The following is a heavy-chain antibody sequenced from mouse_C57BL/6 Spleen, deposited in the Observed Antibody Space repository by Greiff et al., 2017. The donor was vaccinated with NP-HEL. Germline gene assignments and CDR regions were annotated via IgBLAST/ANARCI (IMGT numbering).Heavy chain of an antibody. CDR2: INPSSGYT. CDR3: AREEFITTVGKYCDV. D-gene: IGHD1-1*01. CDR1: GYTFTSYT. Sequence: QVHVKQSGAELARPGASVKMSCKASGYTFTSYTMHWVKQRPGQGLEWIGYINPSSGYTKYNQKFKDKATLTADKSSSTAYMQLSSLTSEDSAVYYCAREEFITTVGKYCDVWGTGTTVTVSS. J-gene: IGHJ1*03. V-gene: IGHV1-4*01.